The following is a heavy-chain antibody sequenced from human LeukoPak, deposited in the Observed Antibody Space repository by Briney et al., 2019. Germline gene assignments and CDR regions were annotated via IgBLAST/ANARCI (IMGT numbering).Heavy chain of an antibody. CDR1: GYTFTGYY. CDR3: AREAVVPAAIPPPRNWFDP. CDR2: INPNSGGT. D-gene: IGHD2-2*01. J-gene: IGHJ5*02. V-gene: IGHV1-2*02. Sequence: ASVKVSCKASGYTFTGYYMHWVRQAPGQGLEWMGWINPNSGGTNYAQKFQGRVTMTRDTSISTAYMELSRLRSDDTAVYYCAREAVVPAAIPPPRNWFDPWGQGTLVTVSS.